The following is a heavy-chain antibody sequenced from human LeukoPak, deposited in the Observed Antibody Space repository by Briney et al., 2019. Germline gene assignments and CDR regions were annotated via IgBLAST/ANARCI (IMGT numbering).Heavy chain of an antibody. CDR1: GFTFSSYA. D-gene: IGHD3-22*01. CDR3: AKGAYYYDSSGYSYFDC. CDR2: ISGSGGST. Sequence: GGSLRLSCAASGFTFSSYAMSWVRQAPGKGLEWVSVISGSGGSTYYADSVKGRFTISRDNSKNTLYLQMNSLRAEDTAVYYCAKGAYYYDSSGYSYFDCWGQGTLVTVSS. J-gene: IGHJ4*02. V-gene: IGHV3-23*01.